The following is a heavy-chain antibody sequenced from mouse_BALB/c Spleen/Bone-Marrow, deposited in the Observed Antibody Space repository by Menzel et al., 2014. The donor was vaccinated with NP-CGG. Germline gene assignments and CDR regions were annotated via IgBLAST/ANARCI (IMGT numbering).Heavy chain of an antibody. V-gene: IGHV1-31*01. J-gene: IGHJ3*01. Sequence: VQLQQPGPELVKPGASVKISCKASGYSFAGYYMHWVKQSHVKSLEWIGRINPYSGATSYNQNFKDKASLTVDKSSSTAYMELHSLTSEDSAVYYCANYDGGFAYWGQGTLVTVSA. CDR3: ANYDGGFAY. CDR1: GYSFAGYY. CDR2: INPYSGAT. D-gene: IGHD2-4*01.